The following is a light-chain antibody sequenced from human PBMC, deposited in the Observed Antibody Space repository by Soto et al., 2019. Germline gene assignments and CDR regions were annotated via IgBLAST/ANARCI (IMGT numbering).Light chain of an antibody. CDR3: QQYVSSPQT. CDR1: QSVSSSY. J-gene: IGKJ1*01. Sequence: EIVLTQSPVTLSLSPGERATLSCMASQSVSSSYLAWYQQKPGQAPRLLIYGASNRATGIPDRFSGSGSGTDFTLTISRLEPEDFAMYFCQQYVSSPQTFGQGTRWIS. CDR2: GAS. V-gene: IGKV3-20*01.